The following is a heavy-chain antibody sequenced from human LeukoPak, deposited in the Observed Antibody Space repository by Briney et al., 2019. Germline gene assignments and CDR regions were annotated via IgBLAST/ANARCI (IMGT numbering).Heavy chain of an antibody. Sequence: SETLSLTCTVSGGSISSSSYYWGWIRQPPGKGLEWIGSIYYSGSTYYNPSLKSRVTISVDTSKNQFSLKLSSVTAADTAVYYCASDAYGVYWGQGTLVTVSS. J-gene: IGHJ4*02. CDR3: ASDAYGVY. V-gene: IGHV4-39*01. CDR2: IYYSGST. CDR1: GGSISSSSYY. D-gene: IGHD3-10*01.